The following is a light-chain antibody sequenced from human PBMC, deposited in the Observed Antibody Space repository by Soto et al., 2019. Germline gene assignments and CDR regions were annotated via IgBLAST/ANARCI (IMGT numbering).Light chain of an antibody. CDR3: AAWDDSLQAWV. CDR1: NSNIGRHT. J-gene: IGLJ3*02. V-gene: IGLV1-44*01. Sequence: QSVLTQPPSASGTPGQRVTISCSGSNSNIGRHTVNWYQQLPGTAPNLLIYTDNQRPSGVPDRFSDSKSGTSASLAISGLQYEDEAEYYCAAWDDSLQAWVFGGGTKLTVL. CDR2: TDN.